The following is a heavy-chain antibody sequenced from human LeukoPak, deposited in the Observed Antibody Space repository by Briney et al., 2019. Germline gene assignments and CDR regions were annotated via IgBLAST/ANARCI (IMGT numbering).Heavy chain of an antibody. CDR3: ASPSGSSWYYFDY. J-gene: IGHJ4*02. Sequence: PGGSLRLSCAASGFTFSSYPMHWARQAPGKGLEWVAFISYDGSNKYYADSVNGRFTISRDNSKNTLYLQMNSLKTEDTAVYYCASPSGSSWYYFDYWGQGTLVTVSS. CDR1: GFTFSSYP. CDR2: ISYDGSNK. D-gene: IGHD6-13*01. V-gene: IGHV3-30-3*01.